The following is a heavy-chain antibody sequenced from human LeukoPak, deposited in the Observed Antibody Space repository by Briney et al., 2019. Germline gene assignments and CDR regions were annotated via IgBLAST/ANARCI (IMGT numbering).Heavy chain of an antibody. CDR1: GFTFSSYG. J-gene: IGHJ4*02. Sequence: GGSLRLSCSASGFTFSSYGMHWVRQAPGKGLDWVAVISYDGTTKYYTDSVKGRFTISRDNSKNTLYLQMNNLRAEDTAVYYCAKMVVPAAILRGYYFDYWGQGTLVTVSS. CDR3: AKMVVPAAILRGYYFDY. V-gene: IGHV3-30*18. CDR2: ISYDGTTK. D-gene: IGHD2-2*01.